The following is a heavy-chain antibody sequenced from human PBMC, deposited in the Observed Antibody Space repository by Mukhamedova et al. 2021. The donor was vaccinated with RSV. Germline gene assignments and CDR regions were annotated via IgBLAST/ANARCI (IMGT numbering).Heavy chain of an antibody. CDR2: IKQDGRDI. D-gene: IGHD5-12*01. CDR3: ARGCDWLRAVEF. V-gene: IGHV3-7*01. J-gene: IGHJ4*02. Sequence: MSWVRQAPGKGLEWVANIKQDGRDIYYVESVKGRFTISRDNAKNSLYLHMNSLRAEDTAVYYCARGCDWLRAVEFWGKGTLVTVSS.